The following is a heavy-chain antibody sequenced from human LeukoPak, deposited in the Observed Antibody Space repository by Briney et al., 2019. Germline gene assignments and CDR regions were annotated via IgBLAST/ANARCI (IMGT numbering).Heavy chain of an antibody. CDR3: ARAGEPSLTQNSWFDP. V-gene: IGHV3-11*01. CDR2: ISSSGSTI. Sequence: GGSLRLSCAASGFTFSDYYMSWIRQAPGKGLEWVSYISSSGSTIYYADSVKGRFTISRDNAKNSLYLQMNSLRAEDTAVYYCARAGEPSLTQNSWFDPWGQGTLVTVSS. CDR1: GFTFSDYY. J-gene: IGHJ5*02.